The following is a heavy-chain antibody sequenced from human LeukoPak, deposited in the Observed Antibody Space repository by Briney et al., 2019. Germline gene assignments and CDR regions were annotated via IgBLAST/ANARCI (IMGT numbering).Heavy chain of an antibody. J-gene: IGHJ4*02. CDR1: GFTTHYW. CDR2: IDRDGRVQ. CDR3: AKGFLASCSGTRCYPFDH. D-gene: IGHD2-15*01. V-gene: IGHV3-7*03. Sequence: GGSLRLSCTASGFTTHYWLNWVRQSPGKGLEWVANIDRDGRVQHYVDSVEGRFTISRDNSENTVYMQMDSLRAEDTAVYYCAKGFLASCSGTRCYPFDHWGQGTPVTVSS.